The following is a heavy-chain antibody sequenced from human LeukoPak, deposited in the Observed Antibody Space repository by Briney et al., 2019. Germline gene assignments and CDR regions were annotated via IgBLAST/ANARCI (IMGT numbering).Heavy chain of an antibody. CDR3: ARGYDYGDYVGDFDY. D-gene: IGHD4-17*01. CDR1: GYTFTSYP. J-gene: IGHJ4*02. Sequence: GASAKVSCKASGYTFTSYPISWVRQAPGQGLEWMGWITTYNGNTHYAQKLQGRVTMTTETSTSTAYMDLRGLRSDDTAVYYCARGYDYGDYVGDFDYWGQGTLVTVSS. CDR2: ITTYNGNT. V-gene: IGHV1-18*01.